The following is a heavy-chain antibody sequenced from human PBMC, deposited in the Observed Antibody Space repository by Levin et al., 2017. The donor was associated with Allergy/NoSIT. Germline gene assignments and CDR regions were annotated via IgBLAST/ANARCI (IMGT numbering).Heavy chain of an antibody. Sequence: GESLKISCAASGFTFSSYSMNWVRQAPGKGLEWVSSISSSSSYIYYADSVKGRFTISRDNAKNSLYLQMNSLRAEDTAVYYCARAEPGYSSSWSDMDVWGQGTTVTVSS. CDR2: ISSSSSYI. V-gene: IGHV3-21*01. CDR1: GFTFSSYS. J-gene: IGHJ6*02. D-gene: IGHD6-13*01. CDR3: ARAEPGYSSSWSDMDV.